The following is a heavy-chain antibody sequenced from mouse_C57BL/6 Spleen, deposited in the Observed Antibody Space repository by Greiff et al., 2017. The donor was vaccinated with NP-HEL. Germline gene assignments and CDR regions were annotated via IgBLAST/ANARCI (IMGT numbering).Heavy chain of an antibody. CDR1: GYTFTDYE. CDR2: IDPETGGT. CDR3: TSNWFAY. J-gene: IGHJ3*01. Sequence: VKLMESGAELVRPGASVTLSCKASGYTFTDYEMHWVKQTPVHGLEWIGAIDPETGGTAYNQKFKGKAILTADKSSSTAYMELRSLTSEDSAVYYCTSNWFAYWGQGTLVTVSA. V-gene: IGHV1-15*01.